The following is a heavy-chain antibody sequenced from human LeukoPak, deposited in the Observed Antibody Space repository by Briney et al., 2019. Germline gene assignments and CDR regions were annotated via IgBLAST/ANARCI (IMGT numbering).Heavy chain of an antibody. CDR3: ARDQRAHYGGNSELHY. CDR1: GYTFTSYY. J-gene: IGHJ4*02. CDR2: INPSGGST. D-gene: IGHD4-23*01. V-gene: IGHV1-46*01. Sequence: VASVKVSCKASGYTFTSYYMHWVRQAPRQGLEWMGIINPSGGSTSYAQKFQGRVTMTRDTSTSTVYMELSSLRSEDTAVYYCARDQRAHYGGNSELHYWGQGTLVTVSS.